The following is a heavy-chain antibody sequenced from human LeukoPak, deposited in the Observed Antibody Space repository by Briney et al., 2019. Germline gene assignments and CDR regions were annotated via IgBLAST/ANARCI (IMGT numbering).Heavy chain of an antibody. CDR2: IHSDGSST. Sequence: TGGSLRLSCAASGFTFSNYWMHWVRQAPGKGLVWVSRIHSDGSSTSYADSVKGRFSISRDNAKQTLYLQMNSLRAEDTAVYYCARDKYYYDSSGALTEWGQGTLVTASS. CDR1: GFTFSNYW. D-gene: IGHD3-22*01. J-gene: IGHJ4*02. V-gene: IGHV3-74*01. CDR3: ARDKYYYDSSGALTE.